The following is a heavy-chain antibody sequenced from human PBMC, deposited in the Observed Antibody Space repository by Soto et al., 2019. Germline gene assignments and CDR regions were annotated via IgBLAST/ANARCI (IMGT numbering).Heavy chain of an antibody. CDR2: ISYDGSNK. Sequence: LRLSCAASGFTFSSYGMHWVRQAPGKGLEWVAVISYDGSNKYYADSVKGRFTISRDNSKNTLYLQMNSLRAEDTAVYYCARVSCSGGSCYSGYGMDVWGQGTTVTVSS. D-gene: IGHD2-15*01. CDR1: GFTFSSYG. CDR3: ARVSCSGGSCYSGYGMDV. V-gene: IGHV3-30*03. J-gene: IGHJ6*02.